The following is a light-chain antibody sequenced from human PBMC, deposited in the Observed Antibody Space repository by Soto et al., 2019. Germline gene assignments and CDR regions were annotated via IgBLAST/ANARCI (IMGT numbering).Light chain of an antibody. CDR3: QQNNNWPRT. CDR1: QSVGFN. V-gene: IGKV3-15*01. CDR2: GGS. Sequence: EIVMTQSPATLSVSPGERATLSCRASQSVGFNLAWFQHKPGQSPRLVLYGGSIRAAGIPARFSGSGSGTEFTLTISSLQSEDFAVYYCQQNNNWPRTFGQGTKVEIK. J-gene: IGKJ1*01.